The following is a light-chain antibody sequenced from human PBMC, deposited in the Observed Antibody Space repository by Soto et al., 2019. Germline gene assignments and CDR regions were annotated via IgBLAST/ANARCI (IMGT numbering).Light chain of an antibody. V-gene: IGLV3-21*04. Sequence: ELTQPPSVSVAPGKTARITCGGNNIGSKSVHWYQQKPGQAPVLVIYYDSDRPSGIPERFSGSNSGNTATLTISRVEAGDEADYYCQVWDSSSDHPSYVFGTGTKVTVL. CDR3: QVWDSSSDHPSYV. CDR2: YDS. CDR1: NIGSKS. J-gene: IGLJ1*01.